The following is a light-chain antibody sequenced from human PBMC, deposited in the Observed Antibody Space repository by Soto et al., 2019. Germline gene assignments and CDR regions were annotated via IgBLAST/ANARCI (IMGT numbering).Light chain of an antibody. CDR2: VTS. V-gene: IGKV1-39*01. J-gene: IGKJ2*01. Sequence: DIPVTQSPSSLSASIGDRVTITCRASQSISTFLNWYQQKPGKAPNLLIYVTSNLQTGVPSRFSGSGSGTDFSLTISSLQHEDVATYYCQQSYSAPYTFGQGTTLEIK. CDR3: QQSYSAPYT. CDR1: QSISTF.